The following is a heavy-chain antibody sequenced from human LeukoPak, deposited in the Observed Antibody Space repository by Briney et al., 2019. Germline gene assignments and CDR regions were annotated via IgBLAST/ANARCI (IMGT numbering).Heavy chain of an antibody. J-gene: IGHJ4*02. CDR1: GFTVSSNY. D-gene: IGHD2-21*02. Sequence: GGSLRLSCAASGFTVSSNYMSWVRQAPGKGLEWVSAISGSGGSTYYADSVKGRFTISRDNSKNTLYLQMNSLRAEDTAVYYCAKDLLVTAVYYFDYWGQGTLVTVSS. CDR2: ISGSGGST. V-gene: IGHV3-23*01. CDR3: AKDLLVTAVYYFDY.